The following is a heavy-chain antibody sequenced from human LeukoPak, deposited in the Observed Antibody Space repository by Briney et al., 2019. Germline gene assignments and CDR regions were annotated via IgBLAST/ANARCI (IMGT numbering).Heavy chain of an antibody. Sequence: SETLSLTCTVSGGSVSSGSYYWSWIRQPPGKGLEWIGYIYYSGSTNYNPSLKSRVTISVDTSKNQFSLKLSSVTAADTAVYYCARGKDYYTYYFDYWGQGTLVTVSS. V-gene: IGHV4-61*01. J-gene: IGHJ4*02. CDR3: ARGKDYYTYYFDY. CDR2: IYYSGST. D-gene: IGHD3-22*01. CDR1: GGSVSSGSYY.